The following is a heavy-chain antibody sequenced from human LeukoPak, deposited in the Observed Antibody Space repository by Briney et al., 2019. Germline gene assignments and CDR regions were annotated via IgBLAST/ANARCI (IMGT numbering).Heavy chain of an antibody. CDR2: IYNSGSI. CDR1: GASVSSSY. CDR3: ANSISMDFEY. D-gene: IGHD2/OR15-2a*01. Sequence: SETLFLTCTVSGASVSSSYWNWIRQPAGKGLEWIGRIYNSGSINYNPSLESRVTISVDRPKNQFSLKLTSVTAADTAVYYCANSISMDFEYWGQGILVTVSS. V-gene: IGHV4-4*07. J-gene: IGHJ4*02.